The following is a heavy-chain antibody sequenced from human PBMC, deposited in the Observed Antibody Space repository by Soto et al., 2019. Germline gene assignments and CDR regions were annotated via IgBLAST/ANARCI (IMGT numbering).Heavy chain of an antibody. CDR3: ATSVMIAEGMDV. Sequence: GGSLRLSCAASGFTFSSYWMHWVRQAPGKGLVWVSRINSDGSSTSYADSVKGRFTISRDNAKNTLYLQMNSLRAEDTAVYYCATSVMIAEGMDVWGQGTTVTVSS. V-gene: IGHV3-74*01. CDR1: GFTFSSYW. CDR2: INSDGSST. D-gene: IGHD3-22*01. J-gene: IGHJ6*02.